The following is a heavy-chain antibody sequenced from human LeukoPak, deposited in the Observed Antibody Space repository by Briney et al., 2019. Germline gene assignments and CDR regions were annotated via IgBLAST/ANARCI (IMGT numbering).Heavy chain of an antibody. D-gene: IGHD6-19*01. CDR1: GGSISSGGYY. CDR3: AGGRHGGSGWIDY. Sequence: SETLSLTCTVSGGSISSGGYYWSWIRQHPGKGLEWIGYIYYSGSTYYNPSLKSRVTISVDTSKNQFSLKLSSVTAADTAVYYCAGGRHGGSGWIDYWGQGTLVTVSS. J-gene: IGHJ4*02. V-gene: IGHV4-31*03. CDR2: IYYSGST.